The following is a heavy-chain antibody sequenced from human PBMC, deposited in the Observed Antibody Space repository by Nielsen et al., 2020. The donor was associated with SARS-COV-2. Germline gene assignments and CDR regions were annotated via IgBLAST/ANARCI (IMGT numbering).Heavy chain of an antibody. CDR1: GFTFNIYA. CDR3: ARVGLRSSWSFDY. CDR2: TSASGAST. J-gene: IGHJ4*02. D-gene: IGHD6-13*01. Sequence: GGSLRLSCAASGFTFNIYAMAWVRRAPGRGLEWVSGTSASGASTYYADSVKGRFTISRDNSKNTLYLQMNNLRAEDTAVYYCARVGLRSSWSFDYWGQGTLVTVSS. V-gene: IGHV3-23*01.